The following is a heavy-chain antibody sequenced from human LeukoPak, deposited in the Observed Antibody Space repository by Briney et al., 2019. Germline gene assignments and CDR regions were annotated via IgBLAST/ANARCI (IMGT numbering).Heavy chain of an antibody. CDR2: ISSGSTYI. CDR3: ARPIVADFYYGLDV. J-gene: IGHJ6*04. D-gene: IGHD6-13*01. V-gene: IGHV3-21*06. CDR1: GFTFSSYS. Sequence: GGSLRLSYAASGFTFSSYSMNWVRQAPGKGLEWVSSISSGSTYIHYADSVKGRFTISRDNAKNSLYLQMNSLRAEDTAVYYCARPIVADFYYGLDVWGKGTTVTVSS.